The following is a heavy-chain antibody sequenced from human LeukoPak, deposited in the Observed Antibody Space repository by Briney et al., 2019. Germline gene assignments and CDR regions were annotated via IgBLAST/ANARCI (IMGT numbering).Heavy chain of an antibody. D-gene: IGHD3-3*01. J-gene: IGHJ4*02. Sequence: SETLSLTCTVSGGSISSYYWGWIRQPAGKGLEWIGRIYTSGSTNYNPSLKSRVTMSVDTSKNQFSLKLSSVTAADTAVYYCARSNNDFWSGYSPGFDYWGQGTLVTVSS. V-gene: IGHV4-4*07. CDR2: IYTSGST. CDR1: GGSISSYY. CDR3: ARSNNDFWSGYSPGFDY.